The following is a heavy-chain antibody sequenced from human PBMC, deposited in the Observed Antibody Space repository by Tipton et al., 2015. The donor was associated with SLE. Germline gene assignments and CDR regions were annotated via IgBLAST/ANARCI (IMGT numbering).Heavy chain of an antibody. Sequence: TLSLTCTVSGGSISSSSYYWGWIRQPPGKGLEWIESIYYSGNTYYNPSLKSRVTISVDTSKNQFSLKLSSVTAADTAVYYCARYITMIVVGEAFDIRAKGQWSPSLQ. V-gene: IGHV4-39*07. CDR1: GGSISSSSYY. J-gene: IGHJ3*02. D-gene: IGHD3-22*01. CDR3: ARYITMIVVGEAFDI. CDR2: IYYSGNT.